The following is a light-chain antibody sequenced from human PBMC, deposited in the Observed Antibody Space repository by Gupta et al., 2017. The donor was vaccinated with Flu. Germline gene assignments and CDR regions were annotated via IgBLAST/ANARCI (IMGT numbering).Light chain of an antibody. CDR3: QVWDGSSDQPGI. V-gene: IGLV3-21*02. J-gene: IGLJ2*01. CDR1: NIGSKS. CDR2: VNS. Sequence: SYVLTQPPSVSVAPGQTARITCGGDNIGSKSVHWYQQRPGQAPVLVVYVNSDRPSGIPERFSGSNSGSTATLAISXVXAGDEAXDDCQVWDGSSDQPGIFGGGTKLTVL.